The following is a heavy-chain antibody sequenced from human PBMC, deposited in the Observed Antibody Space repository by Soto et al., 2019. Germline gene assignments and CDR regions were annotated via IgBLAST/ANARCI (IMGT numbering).Heavy chain of an antibody. CDR3: AALGVNFDH. CDR1: GFTFTISA. D-gene: IGHD2-8*01. CDR2: IGVGSGNR. J-gene: IGHJ4*02. V-gene: IGHV1-58*01. Sequence: SVKVSCKASGFTFTISAVQGVRQARGQRLEWIGCIGVGSGNRHYAQKFQERVTITRDMSTNTAYMELSSLRSEDTAVYYCAALGVNFDHWGQGTLVTVSS.